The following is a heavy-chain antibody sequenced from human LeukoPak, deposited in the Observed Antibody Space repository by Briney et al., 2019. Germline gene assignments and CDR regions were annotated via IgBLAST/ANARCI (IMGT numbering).Heavy chain of an antibody. CDR3: ARNASSGFFTD. CDR2: IHHSGNRFESGST. D-gene: IGHD6-25*01. V-gene: IGHV4-38-2*02. Sequence: PSETWSLTCTVSGISISYNNYWGWTRKSPGKGLEWMGSIHHSGNRFESGSTHYNPSLRGRVTVSAAPSKHQFSLTLSSVTAADTAVYFCARNASSGFFTDWSQGTLVIVSS. J-gene: IGHJ1*01. CDR1: GISISYNNY.